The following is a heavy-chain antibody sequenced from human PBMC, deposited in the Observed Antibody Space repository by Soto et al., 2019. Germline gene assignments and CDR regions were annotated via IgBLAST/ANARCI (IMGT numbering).Heavy chain of an antibody. D-gene: IGHD5-12*01. CDR1: GCSINSYY. Sequence: SETLSLTCTVSGCSINSYYWTWIRQPPGKGLEWIGSIYYSGSTNYNPSLKSRVTISVDTSKNQFSLKLSSVTAADTAVYYCARLPSKTGRDGYNYPYWGQGTLVTVSS. CDR3: ARLPSKTGRDGYNYPY. J-gene: IGHJ4*02. V-gene: IGHV4-59*08. CDR2: IYYSGST.